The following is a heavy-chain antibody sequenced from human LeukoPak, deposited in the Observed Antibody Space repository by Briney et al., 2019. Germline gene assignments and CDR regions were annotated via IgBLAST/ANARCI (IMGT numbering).Heavy chain of an antibody. V-gene: IGHV1-2*02. D-gene: IGHD3-3*01. CDR2: INPNSGGT. CDR3: ARGEWLLYAHSSLDY. J-gene: IGHJ4*02. CDR1: GYTFTGYY. Sequence: ASVKVSYKASGYTFTGYYMHGVRQAPGQGGEGMGWINPNSGGTNYAQKFQGRVTITRDTSISTAYMELSRLRSDDTAVYYGARGEWLLYAHSSLDYWGQGTLVTVPS.